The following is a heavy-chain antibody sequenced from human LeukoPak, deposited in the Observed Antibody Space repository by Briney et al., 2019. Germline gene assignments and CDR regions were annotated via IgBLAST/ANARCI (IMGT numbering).Heavy chain of an antibody. V-gene: IGHV3-23*01. D-gene: IGHD3-10*01. CDR3: AKGRGSGRRTFDY. Sequence: PGGTLRLSCAASGFTFSSYGMSWVRQAPGKGLEWVSAISGSGGSTYYADSVKGRFTISRDNSKNTLYLQMNSLRAEDTAVYYCAKGRGSGRRTFDYWGQGTLVTVSS. CDR1: GFTFSSYG. J-gene: IGHJ4*02. CDR2: ISGSGGST.